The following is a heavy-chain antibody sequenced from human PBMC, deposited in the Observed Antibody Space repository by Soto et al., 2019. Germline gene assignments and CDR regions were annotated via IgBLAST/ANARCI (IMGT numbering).Heavy chain of an antibody. Sequence: PGGSLRLSCAASGFTFYNAWMSWVRQAPGKGLEYVGRIKSQADGETTDYAAPVKGRFTISRDDSKNTLYLQMNSLRTDDTAVYYCTTGMTLTLVGTDCFEPWGQGTLVTVS. CDR3: TTGMTLTLVGTDCFEP. J-gene: IGHJ5*02. CDR1: GFTFYNAW. V-gene: IGHV3-15*01. D-gene: IGHD1-26*01. CDR2: IKSQADGETT.